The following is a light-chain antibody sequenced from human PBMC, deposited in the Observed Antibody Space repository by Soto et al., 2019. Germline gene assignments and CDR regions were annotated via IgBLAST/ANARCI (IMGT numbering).Light chain of an antibody. CDR1: PRDIGTYDY. CDR2: DVS. Sequence: QSVLTQPASVSGSLGQSITIACTGSPRDIGTYDYVSWYQQHPGKAPKLIIYDVSSRPSGIPNRFSVSKFGYTASLTISGLQAEDEADYHCTSYSSSDTSVLFGGGTKLTVL. V-gene: IGLV2-14*01. CDR3: TSYSSSDTSVL. J-gene: IGLJ2*01.